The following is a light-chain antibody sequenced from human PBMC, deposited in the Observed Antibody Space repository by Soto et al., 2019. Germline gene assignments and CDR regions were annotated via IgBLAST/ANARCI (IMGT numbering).Light chain of an antibody. CDR1: QPINSW. J-gene: IGKJ2*01. Sequence: DVQMTQSPSTLSASVGDRVTITCRARQPINSWLAWFQQKPGKAPQLLIHDASSLESGVPPRFSGIGFGTDFTLTITNLQPEDVSIYYCEQYKTSPFTFGQGTKLEIK. CDR2: DAS. V-gene: IGKV1-5*01. CDR3: EQYKTSPFT.